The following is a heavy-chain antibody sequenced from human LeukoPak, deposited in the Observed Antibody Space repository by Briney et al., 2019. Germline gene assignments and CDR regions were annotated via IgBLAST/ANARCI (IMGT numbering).Heavy chain of an antibody. CDR1: GFMFSSNW. D-gene: IGHD6-13*01. V-gene: IGHV3-7*03. Sequence: GGSLRLSCAASGFMFSSNWMSWVRLAPGKGLEWVANIKEDGTETYYVDSVKGRFTISRDNAKNSLYLQMNSLRAEDTALYYCAKDVYSSSWYGGFDYWGQGTLVTVSS. J-gene: IGHJ4*02. CDR2: IKEDGTET. CDR3: AKDVYSSSWYGGFDY.